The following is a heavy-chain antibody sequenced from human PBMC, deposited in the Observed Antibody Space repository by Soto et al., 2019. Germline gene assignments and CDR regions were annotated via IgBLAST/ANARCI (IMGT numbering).Heavy chain of an antibody. CDR2: SRNKANSFST. Sequence: GGSLRLSCEVSGFTFSDHYMDWVRQAPGKGLEWVGRSRNKANSFSTAYAPSVKGRFTISRDDSKSSLYLQMNSLKTDDTAVYYCTRIAYNYGPGDYWGQGTLVTVSS. CDR1: GFTFSDHY. V-gene: IGHV3-72*01. CDR3: TRIAYNYGPGDY. J-gene: IGHJ4*02. D-gene: IGHD2-21*01.